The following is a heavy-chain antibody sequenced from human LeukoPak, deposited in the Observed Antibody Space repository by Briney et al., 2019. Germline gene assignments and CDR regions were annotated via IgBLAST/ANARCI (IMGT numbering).Heavy chain of an antibody. J-gene: IGHJ3*02. CDR2: IYYSGST. Sequence: SETLSLTCTVSGASISSHYWSWIRQPPGKGLEWIGYIYYSGSTNSNPSLKSPVTISVDTSKNQFSLKLSSVTAADTAVYYCARVFGCSSTSCYTGGAFDIWGQGTMVTVSS. CDR3: ARVFGCSSTSCYTGGAFDI. V-gene: IGHV4-59*11. D-gene: IGHD2-2*02. CDR1: GASISSHY.